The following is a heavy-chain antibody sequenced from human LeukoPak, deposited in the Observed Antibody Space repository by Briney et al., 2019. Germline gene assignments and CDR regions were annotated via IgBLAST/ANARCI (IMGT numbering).Heavy chain of an antibody. CDR3: AEEGPYYDFWSGPITLDY. Sequence: PGGSLRLSCAASGFTFSSYAMSWVRQAPGKGLEWVSAISGSGGSTYYADSVKGRFTISRDNSKNTLYLQMNSLRAEDTAVYYCAEEGPYYDFWSGPITLDYWGQGTLVTVSS. D-gene: IGHD3-3*01. V-gene: IGHV3-23*01. J-gene: IGHJ4*02. CDR1: GFTFSSYA. CDR2: ISGSGGST.